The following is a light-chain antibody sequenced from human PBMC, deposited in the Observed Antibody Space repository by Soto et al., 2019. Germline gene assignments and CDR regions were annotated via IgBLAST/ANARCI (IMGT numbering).Light chain of an antibody. Sequence: EIVWTQSPATLSVSPGERATLSCRASQSVSSNLAWYQQKPGQAPRLLIYGASTRATGIPARFSGSGSGTEFTLTISSLQSEDYAVYYCHQYNNWPPWTFGQGTKVDIK. CDR1: QSVSSN. CDR2: GAS. J-gene: IGKJ1*01. CDR3: HQYNNWPPWT. V-gene: IGKV3-15*01.